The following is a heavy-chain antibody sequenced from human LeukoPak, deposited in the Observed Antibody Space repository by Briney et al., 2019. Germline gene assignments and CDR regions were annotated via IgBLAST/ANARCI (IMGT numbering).Heavy chain of an antibody. CDR2: INPSGGST. V-gene: IGHV1-46*01. J-gene: IGHJ6*02. D-gene: IGHD3-9*01. CDR3: ARESGSRYFDWMGEDYYYGMDV. CDR1: GYTFTSYY. Sequence: GASVKVSCKASGYTFTSYYMHWVRQAPGQGLEWMGIINPSGGSTSYAQKFQGRVTMTRDTSTSTVYMELSSLRSEDTAVYYRARESGSRYFDWMGEDYYYGMDVWGQGTTVTVS.